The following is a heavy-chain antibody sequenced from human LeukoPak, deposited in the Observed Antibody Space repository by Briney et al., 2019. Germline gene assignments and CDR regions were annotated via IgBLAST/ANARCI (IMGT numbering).Heavy chain of an antibody. V-gene: IGHV4-39*01. D-gene: IGHD6-13*01. Sequence: PSETLSLTCAVSGASITSHPWNWVRQPPGKGLEWIGSFYYSGSTYYSPSLKSRVTIPVDTSKNQFSLKLSSVTAADTAVYYCARQGSIAAAGRGFDYWGQGTLVTVSS. CDR2: FYYSGST. J-gene: IGHJ4*02. CDR3: ARQGSIAAAGRGFDY. CDR1: GASITSHPWN.